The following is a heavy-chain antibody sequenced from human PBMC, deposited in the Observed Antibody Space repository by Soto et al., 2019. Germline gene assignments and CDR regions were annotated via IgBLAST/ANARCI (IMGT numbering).Heavy chain of an antibody. CDR2: TYYRSKWYK. D-gene: IGHD6-19*01. J-gene: IGHJ4*02. CDR1: GDSVSSNSAA. Sequence: SQTLSLTCAISGDSVSSNSAAWNWIRQSPSRGLEWLGRTYYRSKWYKDYEVSVKSRITINLDTSKNQFSLQLNSVTPEDTAVYYRARGAVADYSRVFDYWGQGTLVTVSS. CDR3: ARGAVADYSRVFDY. V-gene: IGHV6-1*01.